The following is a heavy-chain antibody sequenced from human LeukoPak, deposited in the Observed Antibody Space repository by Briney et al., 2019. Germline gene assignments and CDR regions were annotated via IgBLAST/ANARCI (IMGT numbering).Heavy chain of an antibody. V-gene: IGHV3-23*01. CDR2: ITGSGGNT. Sequence: GGSLRLSCAASGFTFSSYAMSWVRQAPGKGLEWVSTITGSGGNTYYADSVKGRFTISRDNSKNTLYLQMNSLRAEDTAIYYCAKDRLWGYGAIDYWGQGTLVTVSS. J-gene: IGHJ4*02. D-gene: IGHD2/OR15-2a*01. CDR3: AKDRLWGYGAIDY. CDR1: GFTFSSYA.